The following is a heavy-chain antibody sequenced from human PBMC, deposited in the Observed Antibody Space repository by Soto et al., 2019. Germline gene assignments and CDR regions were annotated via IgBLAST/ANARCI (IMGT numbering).Heavy chain of an antibody. CDR1: GGSFSGYY. CDR2: INHSGST. D-gene: IGHD3-10*01. J-gene: IGHJ4*02. Sequence: SETLSLTCAVYGGSFSGYYWSWIRQPPGKGLEWIGEINHSGSTNYNPSLKSRVTISVDTSKNQFSLKLSSVTAADTAVYYCARGLGDHITMVRGVTGYWGQGTLVTVSS. CDR3: ARGLGDHITMVRGVTGY. V-gene: IGHV4-34*01.